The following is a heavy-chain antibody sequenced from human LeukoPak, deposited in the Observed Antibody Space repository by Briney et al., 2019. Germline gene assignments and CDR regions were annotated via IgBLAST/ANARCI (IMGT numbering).Heavy chain of an antibody. V-gene: IGHV1-69*08. CDR1: GGSFSDYS. D-gene: IGHD5-12*01. CDR3: VRSGYDYDWFDP. Sequence: EASVKVSFKASGGSFSDYSISWVRQAPGQGLEWMGRIIAILDTAHYAQKFQGRFTITADKSTTTVYMELSSLRSDDTAVYYCVRSGYDYDWFDPWGQGTLVTVSS. CDR2: IIAILDTA. J-gene: IGHJ5*02.